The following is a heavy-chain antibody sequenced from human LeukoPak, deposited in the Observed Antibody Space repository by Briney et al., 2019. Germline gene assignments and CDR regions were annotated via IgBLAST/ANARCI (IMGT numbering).Heavy chain of an antibody. CDR1: GGSISSYY. CDR2: IYTSGST. J-gene: IGHJ3*01. D-gene: IGHD6-13*01. Sequence: SETLSLTCTVSGGSISSYYWSWIRQPAGKGLEWIGRIYTSGSTNYNPSLKSRVTMSVDTSKNQFSLKLRSVTAADTAIYYCAKSPSSSSAFYDAFTLWGQGTMVTVSS. CDR3: AKSPSSSSAFYDAFTL. V-gene: IGHV4-4*07.